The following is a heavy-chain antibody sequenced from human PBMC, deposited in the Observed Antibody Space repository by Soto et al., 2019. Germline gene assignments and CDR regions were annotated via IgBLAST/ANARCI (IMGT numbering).Heavy chain of an antibody. CDR2: IIPIFGTA. Sequence: SVKVSCKASGGTFSSYAISWVRQAPGQGLEWMGGIIPIFGTANYAQKFQGRVTITADESTSTAYMELSSLRSEDTAVYYCATEAGKSTHSNYVGAFDVWGQGTRVTF. D-gene: IGHD4-4*01. CDR3: ATEAGKSTHSNYVGAFDV. V-gene: IGHV1-69*13. J-gene: IGHJ3*01. CDR1: GGTFSSYA.